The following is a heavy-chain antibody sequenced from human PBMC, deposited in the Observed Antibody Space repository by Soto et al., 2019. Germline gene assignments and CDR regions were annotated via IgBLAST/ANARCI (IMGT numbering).Heavy chain of an antibody. Sequence: QVQLQESGPGLVKPSETLSLTCTVSGGSICPYYWSWIRQPPGKGLEWIGYVYYSGNTNYNPSLESRVTISVDTSRNRFSLNLTSGTAADTAVYYCARKGAAASYAHYYMDVWGRGTAVTVSS. CDR1: GGSICPYY. V-gene: IGHV4-59*01. CDR2: VYYSGNT. J-gene: IGHJ6*03. D-gene: IGHD6-13*01. CDR3: ARKGAAASYAHYYMDV.